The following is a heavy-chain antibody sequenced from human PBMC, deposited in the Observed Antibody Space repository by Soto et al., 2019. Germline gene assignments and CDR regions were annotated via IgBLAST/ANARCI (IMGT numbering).Heavy chain of an antibody. V-gene: IGHV1-69*08. Sequence: QVQLVQSGAEVKKPGSSVKVSCKASGGTFSSYTISWVRQAPGQGLEWMGRIIPILGIANYAQKFQGRVTITADKSTRTAFRERSSLGSEATAVYYCARDSAAVTTLSYYYYGMDVWGQGTTVTVSS. CDR2: IIPILGIA. D-gene: IGHD4-17*01. CDR3: ARDSAAVTTLSYYYYGMDV. J-gene: IGHJ6*02. CDR1: GGTFSSYT.